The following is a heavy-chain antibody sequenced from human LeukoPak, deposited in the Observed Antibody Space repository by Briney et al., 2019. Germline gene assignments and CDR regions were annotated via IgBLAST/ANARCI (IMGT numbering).Heavy chain of an antibody. V-gene: IGHV4-59*01. J-gene: IGHJ6*02. D-gene: IGHD4-23*01. CDR1: GGSISSYY. CDR3: AREEGLRWYYYYGMDV. CDR2: IYYSGST. Sequence: SETLSLTCTVSGGSISSYYWSWIRQPPGKGLEWIGYIYYSGSTNYNPSLKSRVTISVDTSKNQFSLKLSSVTAADTAVYYCAREEGLRWYYYYGMDVWGQGTTVTVSS.